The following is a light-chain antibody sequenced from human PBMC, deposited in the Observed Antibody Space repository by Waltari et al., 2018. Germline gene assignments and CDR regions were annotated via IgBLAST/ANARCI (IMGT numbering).Light chain of an antibody. Sequence: AIRITQSPSSVSASTGDRVTITCRPSQAISSYLALYQQKAGKAPKLLIYASSTLQSGVPSRFSCSGSGTNFTLTIVCLQSEDFATYFCQQYYGDPLTFGGGTKVEI. J-gene: IGKJ4*01. V-gene: IGKV1-8*01. CDR2: ASS. CDR3: QQYYGDPLT. CDR1: QAISSY.